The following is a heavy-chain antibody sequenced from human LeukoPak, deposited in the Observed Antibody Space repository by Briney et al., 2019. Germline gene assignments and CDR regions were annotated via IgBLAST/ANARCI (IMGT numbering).Heavy chain of an antibody. CDR1: RFTFSSYA. Sequence: GGSLRLSCAASRFTFSSYAMHWVRQAPGKGLEWVAAISHDGTNEYHADSVKGRFTISRDNSKNTLYLQMNSLRAEDTAIYYCARDRIAVAGMGAFQHWGQGTLVTVSS. V-gene: IGHV3-30*04. CDR2: ISHDGTNE. CDR3: ARDRIAVAGMGAFQH. D-gene: IGHD6-19*01. J-gene: IGHJ1*01.